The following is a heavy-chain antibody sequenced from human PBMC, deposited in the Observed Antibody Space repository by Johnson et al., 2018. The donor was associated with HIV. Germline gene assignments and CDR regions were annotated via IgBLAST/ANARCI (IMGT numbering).Heavy chain of an antibody. CDR1: EFTVSSNY. D-gene: IGHD2-21*02. Sequence: VQLVESGGGLIQPGGSLRLSCAASEFTVSSNYMSWVRQAPGKGLEWVSVIYRGGSTYYADPVTGRFTISRDNSKNTLYLQMNSLRAEDTAVYYCAKDHIVVVTAKDAFDILGQGTMVTVSS. CDR3: AKDHIVVVTAKDAFDI. J-gene: IGHJ3*02. CDR2: IYRGGST. V-gene: IGHV3-66*02.